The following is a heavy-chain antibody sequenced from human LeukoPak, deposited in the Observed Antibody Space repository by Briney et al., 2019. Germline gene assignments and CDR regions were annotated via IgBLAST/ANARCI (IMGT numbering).Heavy chain of an antibody. Sequence: SETLSLTCTVSGGSISSSSYYWGWIRQPPGKGLEWIGSIYYSGSTYYNPSLKSRVTISVDTSKNQFSLKLSSVTAADTAVYYCVRQSLPDYWGQGTLVTVSS. CDR1: GGSISSSSYY. V-gene: IGHV4-39*01. D-gene: IGHD2-21*02. CDR2: IYYSGST. J-gene: IGHJ4*02. CDR3: VRQSLPDY.